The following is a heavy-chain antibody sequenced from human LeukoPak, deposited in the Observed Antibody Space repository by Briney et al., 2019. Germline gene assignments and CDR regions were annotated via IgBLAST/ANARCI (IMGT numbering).Heavy chain of an antibody. V-gene: IGHV3-23*01. CDR3: GKAYTRGWNDDAFDI. Sequence: GRSLRLSCAASGFTFSSYAMSWVRQAPGKGLECVSTISGVDGTTYFADSAKGRFTISRDNSKNTLYLQMNSLKAEDMALYYCGKAYTRGWNDDAFDIWGQGAMVTVSS. CDR1: GFTFSSYA. CDR2: ISGVDGTT. J-gene: IGHJ3*02. D-gene: IGHD1-1*01.